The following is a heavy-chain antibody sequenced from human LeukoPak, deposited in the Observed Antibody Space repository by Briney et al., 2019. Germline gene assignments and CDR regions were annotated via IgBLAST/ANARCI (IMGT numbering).Heavy chain of an antibody. D-gene: IGHD3-10*01. CDR1: GGSISIYY. Sequence: SEALSLTCIVSGGSISIYYWNWIRQPPGKGLEWIGYIYNSGSTDYNPSLKRRVTISADTSKNQFSLKLTSVTAADTAVYYCARDRELGSWGQGILVTVSS. CDR2: IYNSGST. V-gene: IGHV4-59*01. CDR3: ARDRELGS. J-gene: IGHJ5*02.